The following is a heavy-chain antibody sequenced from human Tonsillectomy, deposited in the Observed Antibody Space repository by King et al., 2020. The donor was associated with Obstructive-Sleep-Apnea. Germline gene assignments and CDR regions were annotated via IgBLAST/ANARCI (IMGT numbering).Heavy chain of an antibody. Sequence: VQLQESGPGLVKPSQTLSLTCTVSVGSIRRGGYYGNRIRQLPGKGLEWIGYIYYSGSPYYNPALKSRVTISVDTSKNQFSLKLSSVTAADTAVYYCARADGIVSNFDYWGQGTLVTVSS. V-gene: IGHV4-31*03. CDR3: ARADGIVSNFDY. CDR1: VGSIRRGGYY. D-gene: IGHD3-22*01. CDR2: IYYSGSP. J-gene: IGHJ4*02.